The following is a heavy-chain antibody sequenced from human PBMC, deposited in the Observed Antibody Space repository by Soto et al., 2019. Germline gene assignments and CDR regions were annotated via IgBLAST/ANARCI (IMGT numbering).Heavy chain of an antibody. D-gene: IGHD2-15*01. V-gene: IGHV4-39*01. CDR3: ARHLLKEDIVVVVAATKCYDVFDI. Sequence: SETLSLTCTISGGSISSSSYYWGWIRQPPGKGLEWIGSIYYSGSTYYNPSLKSRVTISVDTSKNQFSLKLSSVTAADTAVYYCARHLLKEDIVVVVAATKCYDVFDIWGKGTMVTVS. CDR2: IYYSGST. J-gene: IGHJ3*02. CDR1: GGSISSSSYY.